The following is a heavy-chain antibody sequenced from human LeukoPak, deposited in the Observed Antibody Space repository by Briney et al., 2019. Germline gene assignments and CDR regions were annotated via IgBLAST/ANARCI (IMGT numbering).Heavy chain of an antibody. J-gene: IGHJ4*02. CDR2: ISYDGSQK. V-gene: IGHV3-30*18. Sequence: GGSLRLSCAASKFIFNSYGMHWVRQAPGKGPEWVAVISYDGSQKYYADSVKGRFTISRDNSKNTLYLQMNSLRAEDTAVYYCAKGSYGSGSYYYFDYWGQGTLVTVSS. D-gene: IGHD3-10*01. CDR1: KFIFNSYG. CDR3: AKGSYGSGSYYYFDY.